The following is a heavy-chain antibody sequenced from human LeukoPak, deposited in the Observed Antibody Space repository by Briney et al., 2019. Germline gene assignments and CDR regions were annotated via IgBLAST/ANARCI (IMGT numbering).Heavy chain of an antibody. CDR1: GFTFSRSW. D-gene: IGHD1-14*01. CDR2: IKEDGSAQ. Sequence: GGSLRLSCAASGFTFSRSWMSWVRQAPGKGLEWVANIKEDGSAQYYLDPVKGRFIISRDNAKNSLYLQMNSLRAEDTAVYYCANHRQPYLPDSTHAFDIWGQGTMVTVSS. CDR3: ANHRQPYLPDSTHAFDI. J-gene: IGHJ3*02. V-gene: IGHV3-7*01.